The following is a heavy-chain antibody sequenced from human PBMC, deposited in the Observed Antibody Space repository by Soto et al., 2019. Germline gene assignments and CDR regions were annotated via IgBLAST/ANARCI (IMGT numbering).Heavy chain of an antibody. CDR3: AKDTTMIVPYYFDY. J-gene: IGHJ4*02. D-gene: IGHD3-22*01. CDR2: ISGSGGST. CDR1: GFTFSIYA. Sequence: LRLSCAASGFTFSIYAMSWVRQAPGKGLEWVSAISGSGGSTYYADSVKGRFTISRDNSKNTLYLQMNSLRAEDTAVYYCAKDTTMIVPYYFDYWGQGTLVTVSS. V-gene: IGHV3-23*01.